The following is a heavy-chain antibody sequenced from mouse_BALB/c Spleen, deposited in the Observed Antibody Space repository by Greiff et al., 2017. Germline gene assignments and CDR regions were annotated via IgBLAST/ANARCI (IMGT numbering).Heavy chain of an antibody. CDR2: INPYNDGT. V-gene: IGHV1-14*01. J-gene: IGHJ3*01. CDR3: ARSTGTPLFAY. Sequence: VQLQQSGPELVKPGASVKMSCKASGYTFTSYVMHWVKQKPGQGLEWIGYINPYNDGTKYNEKFKGKATLTSDKSSSTAYMELSSLTSEDSAVYYCARSTGTPLFAYWGQGTLVTVSA. D-gene: IGHD4-1*02. CDR1: GYTFTSYV.